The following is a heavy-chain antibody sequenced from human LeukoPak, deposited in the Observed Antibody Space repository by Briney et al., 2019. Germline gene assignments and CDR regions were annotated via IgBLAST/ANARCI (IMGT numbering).Heavy chain of an antibody. CDR3: ARDGPTRMDV. Sequence: GGSLRLSCAASGFTFSSYSTNWVRQAPGKGLEWVSSISSSSSYIYYADSVKGRFTISRDIAKNSLYLQMNSLRAEDTAVYYCARDGPTRMDVWGQGTTVTVSS. CDR1: GFTFSSYS. J-gene: IGHJ6*02. CDR2: ISSSSSYI. V-gene: IGHV3-21*01.